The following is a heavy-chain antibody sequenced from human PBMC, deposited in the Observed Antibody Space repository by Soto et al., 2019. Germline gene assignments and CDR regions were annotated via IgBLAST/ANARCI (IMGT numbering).Heavy chain of an antibody. Sequence: GASVKVSCKASGGTFSSYTISWVRQAPGQGLEWMGRIIPILGIANYAQKLQGRVTMTTDTSTSTAYMELRSLRSDDTAVYYCASSATVGATNNFDYWGQGTLVTVSS. V-gene: IGHV1-69*02. CDR1: GGTFSSYT. CDR3: ASSATVGATNNFDY. CDR2: IIPILGIA. D-gene: IGHD1-26*01. J-gene: IGHJ4*02.